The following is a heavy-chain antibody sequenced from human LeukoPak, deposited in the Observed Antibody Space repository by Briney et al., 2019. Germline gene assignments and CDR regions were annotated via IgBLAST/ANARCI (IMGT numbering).Heavy chain of an antibody. Sequence: SETLSLTCTVSGGSISSSSYYWNWIRQPPGKGLEWIGHIYYSVSTNYNLSLKSRVTISVDTSENQFSLKLTSVTAADTAVYYCARGGRGRNWFDPWGQGTLVTVSS. CDR3: ARGGRGRNWFDP. CDR1: GGSISSSSYY. J-gene: IGHJ5*02. D-gene: IGHD3-10*01. V-gene: IGHV4-61*01. CDR2: IYYSVST.